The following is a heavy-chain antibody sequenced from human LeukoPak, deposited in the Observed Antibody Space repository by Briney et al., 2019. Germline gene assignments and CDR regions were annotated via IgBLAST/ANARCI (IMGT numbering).Heavy chain of an antibody. J-gene: IGHJ6*03. CDR3: AGRAPGWFGESVGYYYYYMDV. V-gene: IGHV1-69*05. CDR1: GGTFSSYA. Sequence: ASVKVSCKASGGTFSSYAISWVRQAPGQGLEWMGGIIPLFGTANYAQKFQGRVTITTDESTSTAYMELISLRSEDTAVYYCAGRAPGWFGESVGYYYYYMDVWGKGTTVTVSS. D-gene: IGHD3-10*01. CDR2: IIPLFGTA.